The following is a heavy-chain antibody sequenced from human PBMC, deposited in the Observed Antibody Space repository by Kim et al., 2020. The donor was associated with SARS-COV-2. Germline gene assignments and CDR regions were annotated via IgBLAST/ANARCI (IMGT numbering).Heavy chain of an antibody. V-gene: IGHV3-33*01. D-gene: IGHD5-18*01. Sequence: YAHSVKDRFTISRDNSKSTLYRQMNRLRAEDTAVYYCVRDLTYNYAYWGQGTLVTVSS. CDR3: VRDLTYNYAY. J-gene: IGHJ4*02.